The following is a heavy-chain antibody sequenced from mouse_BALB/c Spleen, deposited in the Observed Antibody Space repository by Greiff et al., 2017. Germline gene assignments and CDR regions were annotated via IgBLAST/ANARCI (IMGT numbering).Heavy chain of an antibody. D-gene: IGHD1-1*01. CDR2: IDPSDSET. CDR3: ARGDYYGSSPFAY. CDR1: GYSFTSYW. V-gene: IGHV1S126*01. J-gene: IGHJ3*01. Sequence: VKLVESGPQLVRPGASVKISCKASGYSFTSYWMHWVKQRPGQGLEWIGMIDPSDSETRLNQKFKDKATLTVDKSSSTAYMQLSSPTSEDSAVYYCARGDYYGSSPFAYWGQGTLVTVSA.